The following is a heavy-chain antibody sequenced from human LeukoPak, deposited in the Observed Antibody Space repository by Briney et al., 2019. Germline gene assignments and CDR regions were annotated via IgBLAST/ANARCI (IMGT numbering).Heavy chain of an antibody. CDR2: IYHSGIT. CDR1: DYSISSGYY. D-gene: IGHD3-3*01. V-gene: IGHV4-38-2*02. CDR3: ARDRVFGVVMSLLDP. J-gene: IGHJ5*02. Sequence: TSETLSLTCTVSDYSISSGYYWGWIRQPPGKGLEWIGSIYHSGITYYNPSLKSRVTISVDTSKNQFSLKLSSVTAADTAVYYCARDRVFGVVMSLLDPWGQGTLVTVSS.